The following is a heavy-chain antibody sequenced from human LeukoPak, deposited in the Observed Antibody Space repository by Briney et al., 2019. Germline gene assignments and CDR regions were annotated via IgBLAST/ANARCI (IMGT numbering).Heavy chain of an antibody. V-gene: IGHV3-23*01. Sequence: GGSLRLSCAAFGSTFSNYAMSWVRQAPGRGLEWVSAISGDADSTYYADSVKGRFTISRDNSKNTLYLQVNSLRADDTAVYYCAKKEGGFDHWGQGALATVSS. CDR1: GSTFSNYA. CDR2: ISGDADST. D-gene: IGHD1-26*01. J-gene: IGHJ4*02. CDR3: AKKEGGFDH.